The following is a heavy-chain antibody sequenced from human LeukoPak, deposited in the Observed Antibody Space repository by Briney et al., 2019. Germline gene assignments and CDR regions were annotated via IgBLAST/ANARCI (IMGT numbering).Heavy chain of an antibody. CDR3: ARDLGLGAATSGMDV. CDR1: GGSISSYY. CDR2: IYYSGST. D-gene: IGHD2-15*01. Sequence: PSETLSLTCTVSGGSISSYYWSWIRQPPGKGLEWIGYIYYSGSTNYNPSLKRRVTISVDTSKNQFSLKLSSVTAADTAVYYCARDLGLGAATSGMDVWGQGTTVTVSS. J-gene: IGHJ6*02. V-gene: IGHV4-59*01.